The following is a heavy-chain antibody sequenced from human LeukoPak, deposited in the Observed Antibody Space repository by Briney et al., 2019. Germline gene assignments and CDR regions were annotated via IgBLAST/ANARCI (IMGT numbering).Heavy chain of an antibody. D-gene: IGHD3-22*01. CDR2: IYHSGST. CDR1: GYSISSGYY. CDR3: ARHVSSGWDSGFGFDY. J-gene: IGHJ4*02. Sequence: SETLSLTCTVSGYSISSGYYWGWIRQPPGKGLEWIGSIYHSGSTYYNPSLKSRVTISVDTSKNQFSLKLSSVTAADTAVYYCARHVSSGWDSGFGFDYWGQGTLVTVSS. V-gene: IGHV4-38-2*02.